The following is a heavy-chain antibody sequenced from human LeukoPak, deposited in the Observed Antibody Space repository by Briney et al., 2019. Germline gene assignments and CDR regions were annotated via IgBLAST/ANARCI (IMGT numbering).Heavy chain of an antibody. D-gene: IGHD2-8*01. CDR3: SRENGAFSPFGY. CDR1: GGSITSTNW. J-gene: IGHJ4*02. CDR2: VSLSGLS. Sequence: SETLSLTCGVSGGSITSTNWWSWVRQPPGQGLEWIGEVSLSGLSNYNPSLSSRVIMALDTSKNHLSLHLTSVTAADTAVYYCSRENGAFSPFGYWGQGYLVTVLS. V-gene: IGHV4-4*02.